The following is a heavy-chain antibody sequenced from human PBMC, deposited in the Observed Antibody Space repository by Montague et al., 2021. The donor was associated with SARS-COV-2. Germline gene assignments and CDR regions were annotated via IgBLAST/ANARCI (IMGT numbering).Heavy chain of an antibody. J-gene: IGHJ4*02. CDR1: GGSISSSNYY. CDR2: IYYSGTT. D-gene: IGHD6-19*01. Sequence: SETLSLTCTVSGGSISSSNYYWGWIRQPPGKGPEWIGSIYYSGTTYYNPSLQSRVTISVDTSKKQFSLKLSSVTAADTAVYYCAGETYTSGWFQQFDYWGQGTLVTVSS. V-gene: IGHV4-39*01. CDR3: AGETYTSGWFQQFDY.